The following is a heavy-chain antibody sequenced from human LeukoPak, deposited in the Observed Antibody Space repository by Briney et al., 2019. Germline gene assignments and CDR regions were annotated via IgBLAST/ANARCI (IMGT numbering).Heavy chain of an antibody. J-gene: IGHJ4*02. V-gene: IGHV4-59*08. CDR3: ARHRFASPLDS. CDR1: GVSSSSSY. D-gene: IGHD2-21*01. Sequence: SETLSLTCTVSGVSSSSSYWSWIRQPPGKGLEWIGYIFYTGDSNHNPSLRSRVSISLDMSKNQISLKLSSVTAADTAVYYCARHRFASPLDSWGQGTLVTVSS. CDR2: IFYTGDS.